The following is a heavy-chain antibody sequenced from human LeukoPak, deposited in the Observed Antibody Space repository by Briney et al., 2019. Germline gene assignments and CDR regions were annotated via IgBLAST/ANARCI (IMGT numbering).Heavy chain of an antibody. Sequence: GGSLRLSCAASEFTFSNYGMTWVRQAPGKGLEWVSSISTSGGSTYYADSVKGRFTISRDNSKNTLYLQMNSMRAEDTALYFCAQWSRYFDYWGQGTLVTVSS. J-gene: IGHJ4*02. CDR3: AQWSRYFDY. D-gene: IGHD1-26*01. CDR1: EFTFSNYG. V-gene: IGHV3-23*01. CDR2: ISTSGGST.